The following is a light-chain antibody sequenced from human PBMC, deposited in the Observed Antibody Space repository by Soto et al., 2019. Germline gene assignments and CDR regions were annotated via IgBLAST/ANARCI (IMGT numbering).Light chain of an antibody. CDR2: RAS. CDR1: ESLSGN. J-gene: IGKJ1*01. CDR3: HQYSNWPPWT. Sequence: EIVMTQSPATLAVSPGETATLSCRASESLSGNLAWYQQKPGQAPRLLIFRASTSATGVPARFSGRGSGTEFTLTISGLQSEDFAVYYCHQYSNWPPWTFGPGTKVEIK. V-gene: IGKV3-15*01.